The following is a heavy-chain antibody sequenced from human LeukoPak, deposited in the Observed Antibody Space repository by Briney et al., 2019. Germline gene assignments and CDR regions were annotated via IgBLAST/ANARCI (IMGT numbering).Heavy chain of an antibody. CDR2: IYHSGST. D-gene: IGHD6-13*01. V-gene: IGHV4-30-2*02. Sequence: SQTLSLTCAVSGGSISSGGYSWSWIRQPPGKGLEWIGYIYHSGSTYYNPSLKSRVTISVDTSKNQFSLRLSSVTAADTAVYYCASPGIVAAGTDRGFDYWGQGALVTVSS. J-gene: IGHJ4*02. CDR1: GGSISSGGYS. CDR3: ASPGIVAAGTDRGFDY.